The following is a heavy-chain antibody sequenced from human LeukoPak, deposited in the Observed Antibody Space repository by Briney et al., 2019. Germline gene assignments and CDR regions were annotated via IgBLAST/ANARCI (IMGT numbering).Heavy chain of an antibody. D-gene: IGHD3-3*01. J-gene: IGHJ4*02. CDR2: INPSGGST. V-gene: IGHV1-46*01. CDR1: GYTFTSYY. Sequence: ASVKVSCKASGYTFTSYYMHWVRQAPGQGLEWMGIINPSGGSTSYALKFQGRVTMTRDTSTSTVYMELSSLRSEDTAVYYCARFPMYDFWSGYLDYWGQGTLVTVSS. CDR3: ARFPMYDFWSGYLDY.